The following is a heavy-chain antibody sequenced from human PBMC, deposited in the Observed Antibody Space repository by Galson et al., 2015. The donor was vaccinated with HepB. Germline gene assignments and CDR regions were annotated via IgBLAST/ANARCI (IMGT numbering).Heavy chain of an antibody. Sequence: LSCAVSGFTFRRYSMNWVRQAPGKGLEWISYISSSTGTIYYADSVKGRFTISRDNAKTSLYLQMNSLRVEDTAVYYCARSEGFDYWGQGTLVTVSS. CDR2: ISSSTGTI. CDR1: GFTFRRYS. J-gene: IGHJ4*02. CDR3: ARSEGFDY. V-gene: IGHV3-48*01.